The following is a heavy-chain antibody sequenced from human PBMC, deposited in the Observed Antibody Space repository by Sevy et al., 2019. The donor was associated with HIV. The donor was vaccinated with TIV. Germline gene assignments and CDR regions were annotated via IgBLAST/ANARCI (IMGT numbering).Heavy chain of an antibody. CDR2: ISYDGNNK. CDR1: GFRFSSNG. D-gene: IGHD3-9*01. CDR3: AKDLGGVLRYFDLGYGMDV. Sequence: GGSLRLSCAASGFRFSSNGMHWVRQAPGKGLEWVAVISYDGNNKYYAHSVKGRFTISRDNSKNTLYLQMNSLRAEDTAVYYCAKDLGGVLRYFDLGYGMDVWGQGTTVTVSS. J-gene: IGHJ6*02. V-gene: IGHV3-30*18.